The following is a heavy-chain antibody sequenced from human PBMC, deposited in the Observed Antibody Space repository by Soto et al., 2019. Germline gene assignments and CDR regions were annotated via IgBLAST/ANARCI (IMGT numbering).Heavy chain of an antibody. CDR2: MSGSISTT. CDR1: GLTFSNYA. CDR3: AKNQERQLPRVIDF. V-gene: IGHV3-23*01. J-gene: IGHJ4*02. D-gene: IGHD2-15*01. Sequence: GSLRLSCATSGLTFSNYAMSWVRQAPGGGLEWVSSMSGSISTTYYADSVRGRFTISRDRSKNTLYLQMSSLRAEDTALYYCAKNQERQLPRVIDFWGQGTLVTVSS.